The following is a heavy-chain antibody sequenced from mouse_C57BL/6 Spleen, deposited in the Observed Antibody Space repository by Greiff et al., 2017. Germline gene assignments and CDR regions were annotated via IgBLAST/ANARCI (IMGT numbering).Heavy chain of an antibody. CDR3: AKRGDYGPFAY. Sequence: QVQLKESGPGLVAPSQSLSITCTVSGFSLTSSGVDWVRQPPGKGLEWLGVIWGGGSTNYNSALMSRLSISKDNSKSQVFLKMNSLQTDDTAMYYCAKRGDYGPFAYWGQGTLVTVSA. V-gene: IGHV2-9*01. CDR1: GFSLTSSG. J-gene: IGHJ3*01. CDR2: IWGGGST. D-gene: IGHD1-1*02.